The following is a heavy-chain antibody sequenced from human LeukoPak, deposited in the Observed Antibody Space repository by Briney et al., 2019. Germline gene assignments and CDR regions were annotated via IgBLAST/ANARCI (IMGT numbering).Heavy chain of an antibody. CDR2: ISSSSSYI. Sequence: GGSLRLSCAASGFTFSSYSMNWVRQAPGKGLEWVSSISSSSSYIYYADSVKGRFTISRDNAKNSLYLQMNSLRAEDTAVYYCANGEIRLTRSDYWGQGTLVTVSS. CDR1: GFTFSSYS. CDR3: ANGEIRLTRSDY. V-gene: IGHV3-21*04. D-gene: IGHD3-10*01. J-gene: IGHJ4*02.